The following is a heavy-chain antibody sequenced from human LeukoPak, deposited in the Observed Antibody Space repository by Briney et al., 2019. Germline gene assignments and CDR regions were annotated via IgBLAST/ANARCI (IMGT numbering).Heavy chain of an antibody. CDR3: ASGGYSYGFDY. CDR1: GGSISSGGYS. CDR2: IYHSGST. Sequence: PSQTLSLTCAVSGGSISSGGYSWSWIRQPPGEGLEWIGYIYHSGSTYYNPSLKSRVTISVDRSKNQFSLKLSSVTAADTAVYYCASGGYSYGFDYWGQGTLVTVSS. J-gene: IGHJ4*02. D-gene: IGHD5-18*01. V-gene: IGHV4-30-2*01.